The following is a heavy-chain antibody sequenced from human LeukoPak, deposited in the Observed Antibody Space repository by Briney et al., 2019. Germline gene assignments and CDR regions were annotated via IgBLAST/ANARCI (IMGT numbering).Heavy chain of an antibody. CDR3: ASWDWTISRFDY. Sequence: SQTLYLTCTVSGGSISSDGYYRSWIRQHPEKGLEWIGYIYCSGSTYYNPSLKSRVTISVDTSKNQFSLKLSSVTAADTAVYYCASWDWTISRFDYWGQGTLVTVSS. D-gene: IGHD1-1*01. CDR1: GGSISSDGYY. V-gene: IGHV4-31*03. J-gene: IGHJ4*02. CDR2: IYCSGST.